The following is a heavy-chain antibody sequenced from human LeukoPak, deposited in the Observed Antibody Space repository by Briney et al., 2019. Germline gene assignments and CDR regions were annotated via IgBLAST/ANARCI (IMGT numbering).Heavy chain of an antibody. V-gene: IGHV1-2*02. CDR1: GYSFTAYY. J-gene: IGHJ4*02. D-gene: IGHD3-9*01. CDR2: INPNSGGT. CDR3: ARSPHILTGENFDY. Sequence: ASVTVSFKASGYSFTAYYMHWVRQAPGQGLEWMGWINPNSGGTNYTQKFQGRVTMTRDTSITTAYMEMSRLRSGDTALYYCARSPHILTGENFDYWGQGTLVTVSS.